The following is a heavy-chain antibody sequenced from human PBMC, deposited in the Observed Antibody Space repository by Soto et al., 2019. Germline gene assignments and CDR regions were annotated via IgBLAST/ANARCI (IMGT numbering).Heavy chain of an antibody. J-gene: IGHJ5*02. D-gene: IGHD2-21*01. V-gene: IGHV3-53*01. CDR1: GLNVTRNY. CDR2: MSSGVYT. Sequence: EVQLVESGGGLIQRGGSLRLSCAASGLNVTRNYMSWVRQAPGKGLEWVSVMSSGVYTYYADSVKGRFTISRDNSKNTLFLQINSLITEDTAVYYCARLFGRYGWFDPWGQGPLVTVSS. CDR3: ARLFGRYGWFDP.